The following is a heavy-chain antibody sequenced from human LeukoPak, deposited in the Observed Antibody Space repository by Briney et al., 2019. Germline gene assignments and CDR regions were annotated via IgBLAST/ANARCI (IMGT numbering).Heavy chain of an antibody. D-gene: IGHD1-26*01. CDR2: IYSGGST. V-gene: IGHV3-53*05. J-gene: IGHJ6*02. CDR3: AREGATLGHYSYGLDV. CDR1: GFPVSGNY. Sequence: GGPLRFSFAAPGFPVSGNYMSWVRQAPGKGLGWVSVIYSGGSTYYADSVKGRFSISRDNSKNTVYLQMNNVRVEDTALYYCAREGATLGHYSYGLDVWGQGTTVTVSS.